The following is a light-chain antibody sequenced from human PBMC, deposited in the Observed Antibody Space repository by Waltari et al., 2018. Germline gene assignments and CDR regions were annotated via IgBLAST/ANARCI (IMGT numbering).Light chain of an antibody. CDR1: SGHSTNV. J-gene: IGLJ3*02. V-gene: IGLV4-69*01. CDR3: QTGGHGTWV. CDR2: VNSAGSH. Sequence: QLVLTQSPSASASLGASVKLTCTLSSGHSTNVVAWLQQQPEKGPRFLMKVNSAGSHTKGDEIPGRFPCPSSGAERYRTISRLQSEDETDYYCQTGGHGTWVFGGGTKLTVL.